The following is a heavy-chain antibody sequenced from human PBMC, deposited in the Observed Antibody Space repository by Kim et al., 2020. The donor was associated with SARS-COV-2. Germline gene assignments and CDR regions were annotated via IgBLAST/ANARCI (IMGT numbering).Heavy chain of an antibody. J-gene: IGHJ4*02. Sequence: GGSLRLSCAASGFTFSNYAMHWVRQAPGKGLEYVSAISRDGYSTYYADSVKGRFTVSRDNSKNTLYLQMGSVRPDDTAAYYCVRGSEVWFGELWIWGQGT. V-gene: IGHV3-64*02. CDR3: VRGSEVWFGELWI. D-gene: IGHD3-10*01. CDR1: GFTFSNYA. CDR2: ISRDGYST.